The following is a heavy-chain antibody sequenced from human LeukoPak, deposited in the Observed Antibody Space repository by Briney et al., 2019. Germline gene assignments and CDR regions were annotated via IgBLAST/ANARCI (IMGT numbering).Heavy chain of an antibody. CDR3: ARDRGGELL. D-gene: IGHD1-26*01. CDR2: IYTSGST. Sequence: SQTLSLTCTVSGGSISSGSYYWSWIRQPAGKGLEWIGRIYTSGSTNYNPSLKGRVTISVDTSKNQFSLKLSSVTAADTAVYYCARDRGGELLWGQGTMVTVSS. V-gene: IGHV4-61*02. CDR1: GGSISSGSYY. J-gene: IGHJ3*01.